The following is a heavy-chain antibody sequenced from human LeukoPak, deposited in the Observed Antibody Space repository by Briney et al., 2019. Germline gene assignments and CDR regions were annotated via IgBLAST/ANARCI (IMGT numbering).Heavy chain of an antibody. CDR2: INHSGST. D-gene: IGHD2-21*02. CDR3: ARHGDLLSPFQT. Sequence: PSETLSLTCAVYGGSFSGYYGSWIRQPPGKGLEWIGEINHSGSTNYNPSLKSRVTISVDTSKNQFSLKLSPVTAADTAVYYCARHGDLLSPFQTWGQGTLVTVSS. V-gene: IGHV4-34*01. J-gene: IGHJ5*02. CDR1: GGSFSGYY.